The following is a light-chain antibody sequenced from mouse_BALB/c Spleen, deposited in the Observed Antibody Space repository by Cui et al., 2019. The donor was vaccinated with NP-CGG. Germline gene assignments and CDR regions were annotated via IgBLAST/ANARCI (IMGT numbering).Light chain of an antibody. CDR3: ALWYSNHWV. CDR2: GTN. CDR1: TGAVTTSNY. Sequence: QAVVTQESALTTSPGETVTLTCRSSTGAVTTSNYANWVQENPDHLFTGLIGGTNNRPPGVPARFSGYLIGDKAALTITGAQTEDEAIYFCALWYSNHWVFGGGTKLTVL. V-gene: IGLV1*01. J-gene: IGLJ1*01.